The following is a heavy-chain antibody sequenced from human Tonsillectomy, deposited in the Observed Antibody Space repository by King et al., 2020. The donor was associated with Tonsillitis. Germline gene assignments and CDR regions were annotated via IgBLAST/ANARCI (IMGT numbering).Heavy chain of an antibody. D-gene: IGHD6-6*01. J-gene: IGHJ2*01. CDR2: ISWESGSI. CDR1: AFTFDDYA. Sequence: VRLVESGGGLIQPGRSLRLSCTVSAFTFDDYAMHWVRPAPGKGLGWVSHISWESGSIGYADSVKGRFTISRDNAKNSLYLQMNGRRAEDTALYYGVKAAIAGRHLGWYFDLWGRGTLVTVS. V-gene: IGHV3-9*01. CDR3: VKAAIAGRHLGWYFDL.